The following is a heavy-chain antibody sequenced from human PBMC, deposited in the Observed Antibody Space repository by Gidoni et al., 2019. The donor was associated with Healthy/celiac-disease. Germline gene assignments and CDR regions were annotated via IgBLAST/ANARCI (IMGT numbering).Heavy chain of an antibody. V-gene: IGHV3-9*01. D-gene: IGHD4-17*01. CDR2: ISWNSGII. CDR1: GFTFVVDA. CDR3: AKGYYGDYFLDY. Sequence: EVQLVESGGGLVQPGRSLRLSCAAYGFTFVVDAIDWVRQAPGKGLEWVSGISWNSGIIGYADSVKGRFTISRDNAKNSLYLQMTSLRAEDTALYYCAKGYYGDYFLDYWGQGTLVTVSS. J-gene: IGHJ4*02.